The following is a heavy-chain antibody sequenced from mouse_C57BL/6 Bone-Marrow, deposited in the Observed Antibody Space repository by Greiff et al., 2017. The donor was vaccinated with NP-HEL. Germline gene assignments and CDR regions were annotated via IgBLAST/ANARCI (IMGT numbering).Heavy chain of an antibody. Sequence: VKLQESGAELARPGASVKLSCKASGYTFTSYGISWVKQRTGQGLEWIGEIYPSSGNTYYNEKFKGKATLTADKSSSTAYMELRSLTSEDSAVYFCARGAGTPYAMDYWGQGTSVTVSS. J-gene: IGHJ4*01. CDR2: IYPSSGNT. D-gene: IGHD4-1*01. V-gene: IGHV1-81*01. CDR3: ARGAGTPYAMDY. CDR1: GYTFTSYG.